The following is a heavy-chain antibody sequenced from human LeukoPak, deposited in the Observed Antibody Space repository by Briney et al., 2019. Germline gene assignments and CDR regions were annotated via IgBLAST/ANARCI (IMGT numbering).Heavy chain of an antibody. CDR1: GFTFSSYG. CDR2: IRYDGSNK. CDR3: ANLAMVRGVTVDY. V-gene: IGHV3-30*02. J-gene: IGHJ4*02. D-gene: IGHD3-10*01. Sequence: GGSLRLSCAASGFTFSSYGMHWVRQAPGKGLEWVAFIRYDGSNKYYADSVKGRFTISRDNSKNTLYLQMNSLRAEDTAVYYCANLAMVRGVTVDYWGQGTLVTVSS.